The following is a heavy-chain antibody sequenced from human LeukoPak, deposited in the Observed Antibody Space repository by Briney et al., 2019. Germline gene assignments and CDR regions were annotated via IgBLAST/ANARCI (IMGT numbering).Heavy chain of an antibody. CDR3: ARERPSYYDILTGYYPRSLPYYFDY. D-gene: IGHD3-9*01. CDR1: GGSFSVYY. J-gene: IGHJ4*02. V-gene: IGHV4-34*01. Sequence: PSETLSLTCAVYGGSFSVYYWSWIRQPPGKGLEWIGEINHSGSTNYNPSLKSRVTISVDTSKNQFSLKLSSVTAADTAVYYCARERPSYYDILTGYYPRSLPYYFDYWGQGTLVTVSS. CDR2: INHSGST.